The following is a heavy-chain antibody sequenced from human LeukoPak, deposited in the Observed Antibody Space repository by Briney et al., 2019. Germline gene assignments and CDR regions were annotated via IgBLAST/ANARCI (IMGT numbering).Heavy chain of an antibody. D-gene: IGHD1-26*01. Sequence: GGSLRFSCAASGFTFSDYHMSWMRPGPGHGRQWVSYLSSSGSNIYYAGSVKGRFTISRDNAKNSLYLQMNSLKVEDTALYYCARVIGWDEPFDLWGQGTMVTVSS. J-gene: IGHJ3*01. CDR1: GFTFSDYH. CDR2: LSSSGSNI. CDR3: ARVIGWDEPFDL. V-gene: IGHV3-11*04.